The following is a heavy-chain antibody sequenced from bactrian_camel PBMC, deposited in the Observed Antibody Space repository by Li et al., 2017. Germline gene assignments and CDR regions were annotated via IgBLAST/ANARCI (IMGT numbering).Heavy chain of an antibody. CDR1: GKTNVLNC. Sequence: VESGGGLVRPGGSLNLSCAATGKTNVLNCMGWFRQAPGKEREGVAVITRIHGGTEYADSVKGRFIISRDSSKMTWSLQMNNLKPEDTAMYYCAAGTRIIVGDYCDGITTWGHWIWILGPGDPGHRL. D-gene: IGHD3*01. J-gene: IGHJ4*01. V-gene: IGHV3S53*01. CDR2: ITRIHGGT. CDR3: AAGTRIIVGDYCDGITTWGHWIWI.